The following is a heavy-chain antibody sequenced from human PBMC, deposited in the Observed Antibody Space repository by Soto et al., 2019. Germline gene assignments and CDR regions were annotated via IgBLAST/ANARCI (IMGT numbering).Heavy chain of an antibody. CDR2: IYYSGST. CDR3: AREKEVQLERTSWFDP. J-gene: IGHJ5*02. CDR1: GGSISSYY. V-gene: IGHV4-59*01. D-gene: IGHD1-1*01. Sequence: SETLSLTCTVSGGSISSYYWSWIRQPPGKGLEWMGYIYYSGSTNYNPSLKSRVTISVDTSKNQFSLKLSSVTAADTAVYYCAREKEVQLERTSWFDPWGQGTLVTVSS.